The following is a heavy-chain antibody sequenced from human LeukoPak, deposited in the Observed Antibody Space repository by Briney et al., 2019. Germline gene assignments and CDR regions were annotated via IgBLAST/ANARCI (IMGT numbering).Heavy chain of an antibody. CDR1: GFTFSSYA. CDR3: AKMDSGSYYFDY. V-gene: IGHV3-30-3*02. CDR2: ISYDGSNK. Sequence: GRSLRLSCAASGFTFSSYAMHWVRQAPGKGLEWVAVISYDGSNKYYADSVKGRFTISRDNSKSTLYLQMNSLRAEDTAVYYCAKMDSGSYYFDYWGQGTLVTVSS. J-gene: IGHJ4*02. D-gene: IGHD1-26*01.